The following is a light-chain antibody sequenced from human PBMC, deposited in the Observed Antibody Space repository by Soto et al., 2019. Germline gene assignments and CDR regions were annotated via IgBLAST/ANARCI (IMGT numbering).Light chain of an antibody. Sequence: QSALTQPASVSGSPGQSITISCTGTRSDVGSYNYVSWYQQHPGKAPKLMIYDVSDRPSGVSNRFSGSKSGNSASLTISGLQAEDEADYYCSSYTRSTTSVVFGGGTKLTVL. CDR2: DVS. V-gene: IGLV2-14*03. CDR1: RSDVGSYNY. J-gene: IGLJ2*01. CDR3: SSYTRSTTSVV.